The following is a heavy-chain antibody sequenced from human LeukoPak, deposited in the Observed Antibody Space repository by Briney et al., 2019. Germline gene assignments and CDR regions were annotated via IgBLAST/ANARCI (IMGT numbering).Heavy chain of an antibody. J-gene: IGHJ4*02. V-gene: IGHV3-23*01. D-gene: IGHD4-11*01. CDR1: GFTFRNYW. Sequence: PGGSLRLSCAASGFTFRNYWMAWVRQAPGKGLEWVAGIWKTGDATAYSASVRGRFTVSRDNFLDTPVLDMNTLTAADTAVYYCVKYLIVPTTQLLGDSWGRGTLVTVSS. CDR3: VKYLIVPTTQLLGDS. CDR2: IWKTGDAT.